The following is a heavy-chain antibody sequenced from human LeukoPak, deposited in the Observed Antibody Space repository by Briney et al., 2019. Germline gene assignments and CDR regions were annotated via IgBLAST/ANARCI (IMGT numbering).Heavy chain of an antibody. J-gene: IGHJ3*02. CDR1: GFTFSSYA. D-gene: IGHD3-10*01. CDR3: AKGLLWFGEPDTAFDI. Sequence: GGSLRLSCAASGFTFSSYAMSWVRQAPGKWLEWGSAISGSGGSTYYADSVKGRFTISRDNSKSTLYLQMNSLRAEDTAVYYCAKGLLWFGEPDTAFDIWGQGTMVTVPS. V-gene: IGHV3-23*01. CDR2: ISGSGGST.